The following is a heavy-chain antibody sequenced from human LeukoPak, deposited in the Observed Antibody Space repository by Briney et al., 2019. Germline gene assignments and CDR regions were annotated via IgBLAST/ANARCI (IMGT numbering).Heavy chain of an antibody. CDR3: ARGQNYYDSSGFPSY. V-gene: IGHV4-59*12. D-gene: IGHD3-22*01. Sequence: SETLSLTCTVSGGSISSYYWSWIRQPPGKGLEWIGYIYYSGSTNYNPSLKSRVTISVDTSKNQFSLKLSSVTAADTAVYYCARGQNYYDSSGFPSYWGQGTLVTVSS. CDR1: GGSISSYY. J-gene: IGHJ4*02. CDR2: IYYSGST.